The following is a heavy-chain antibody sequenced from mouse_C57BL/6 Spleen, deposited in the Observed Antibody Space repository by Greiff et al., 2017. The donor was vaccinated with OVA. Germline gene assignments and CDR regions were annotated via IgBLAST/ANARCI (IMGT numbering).Heavy chain of an antibody. V-gene: IGHV5-17*01. CDR2: ISSGSSTI. CDR3: ARRNYYGNYWYFDV. CDR1: GFTFSDYG. Sequence: EVQLVESGGGLVKPGGSLKLSCAASGFTFSDYGMHWVRQAPEKGLEWVAYISSGSSTIYYADTVKGRFTISRDNAKNTLFLQMTSLRSEDTAMYYCARRNYYGNYWYFDVWGTGTTVTVSS. J-gene: IGHJ1*03. D-gene: IGHD2-1*01.